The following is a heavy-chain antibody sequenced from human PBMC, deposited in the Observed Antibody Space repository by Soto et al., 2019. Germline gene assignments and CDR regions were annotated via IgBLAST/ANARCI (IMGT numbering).Heavy chain of an antibody. CDR3: ARAGGLGAVAVDS. V-gene: IGHV4-30-2*01. D-gene: IGHD6-19*01. CDR1: GGSISSGGYS. J-gene: IGHJ4*02. Sequence: QLQLQESGSGLVKPSQTLSLTCAVSGGSISSGGYSWSWIRQPPGKGLGWIGYIYQSGSTYYNPYLTSRVTISVDRSKNQFSLKLSSVTAADTAVYYCARAGGLGAVAVDSWGQGTLVTVSS. CDR2: IYQSGST.